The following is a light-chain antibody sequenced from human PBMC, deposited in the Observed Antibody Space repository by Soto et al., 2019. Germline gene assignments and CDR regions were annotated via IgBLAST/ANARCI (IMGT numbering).Light chain of an antibody. CDR1: QSVSSSY. Sequence: EIVLTQSPGTLSLSAGERATLSCRASQSVSSSYLAWYQQNPGQAPRLLIYGASSRATGIPDRFSGSGSGTVFTLTISRLELEDRAVYYCLQYGSSPYTFGLWTLLESK. CDR2: GAS. V-gene: IGKV3-20*01. CDR3: LQYGSSPYT. J-gene: IGKJ2*01.